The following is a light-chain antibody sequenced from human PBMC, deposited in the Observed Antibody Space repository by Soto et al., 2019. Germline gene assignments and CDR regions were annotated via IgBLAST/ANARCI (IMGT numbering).Light chain of an antibody. CDR1: QDLSNY. Sequence: DIQMTQSPPSLSASVGDRVTITCQASQDLSNYLSWCQQKPGKAPKLLIYHASNLETGVPSRFSGSGSWTYFTFTTSSLQPEDTATYYCQQYDNLPYTFGQGTKLEI. CDR2: HAS. J-gene: IGKJ2*01. V-gene: IGKV1-33*01. CDR3: QQYDNLPYT.